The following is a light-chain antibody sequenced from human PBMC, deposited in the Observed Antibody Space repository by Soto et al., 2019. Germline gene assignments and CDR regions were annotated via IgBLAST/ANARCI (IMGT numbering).Light chain of an antibody. CDR3: QLRSSWPPYT. V-gene: IGKV3-11*01. Sequence: EIVLTQSPATLSLSPGEGASLSCRASQSVGTYMAWYQHKPGQAPRLLIYDASKRATGIPARFSGSGSGTNFTFTISSLAPADFALYFCQLRSSWPPYTFAQGTKLGIK. J-gene: IGKJ2*01. CDR2: DAS. CDR1: QSVGTY.